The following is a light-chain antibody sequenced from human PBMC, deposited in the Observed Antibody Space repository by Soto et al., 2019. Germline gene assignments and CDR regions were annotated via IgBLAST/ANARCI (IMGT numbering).Light chain of an antibody. CDR3: QQYNNYWT. J-gene: IGKJ1*01. Sequence: DIQMTQSPSTLSASVGDRVTITCRASQSISYWLARYQQKPGKAPNLLIYKASSLESGVPSRFSGSGSGTEFTLTISCLQPDDFATYYCQQYNNYWTFGQGTKVEIK. V-gene: IGKV1-5*03. CDR2: KAS. CDR1: QSISYW.